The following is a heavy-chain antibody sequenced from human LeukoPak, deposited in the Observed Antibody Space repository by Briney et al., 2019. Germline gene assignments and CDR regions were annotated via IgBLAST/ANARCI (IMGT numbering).Heavy chain of an antibody. CDR1: GFTFSSYV. CDR3: AKRVHTSSWYAAFDY. V-gene: IGHV3-23*01. CDR2: ISGSSGST. D-gene: IGHD6-13*01. J-gene: IGHJ4*02. Sequence: GGSLRLSCAVSGFTFSSYVMNWVRQAPGKGLEWVSDISGSSGSTYYADSVKGRFSISRDNSKNTLYLQMNSLRAEDTAVYYCAKRVHTSSWYAAFDYWGQGTLVTVSS.